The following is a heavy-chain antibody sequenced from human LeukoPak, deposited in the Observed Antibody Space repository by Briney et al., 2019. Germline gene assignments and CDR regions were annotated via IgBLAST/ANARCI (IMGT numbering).Heavy chain of an antibody. CDR3: ARETYYFDY. CDR1: GFTFSSYE. J-gene: IGHJ4*02. Sequence: GGSLSLSCAASGFTFSSYEMNWVRQAPGKGLEWVSYISSSGSTIYYADSVKGRFTISRDNAKNSLYLQMNSLRAEDTAVYYCARETYYFDYWGQGTLVTVSS. CDR2: ISSSGSTI. V-gene: IGHV3-48*03.